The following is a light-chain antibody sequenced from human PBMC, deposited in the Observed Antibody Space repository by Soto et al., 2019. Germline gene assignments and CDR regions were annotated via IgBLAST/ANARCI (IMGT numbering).Light chain of an antibody. CDR3: QQYDDWPLT. Sequence: EIVMTQSPATLSVSPGERATLSCWASQSIKSHLAWYQQKPGQAPRLLIYGASTRASGIPARFSGSGSGTEFSLTISSLESEDFAVYYCQQYDDWPLTFGGGTKVEIK. CDR1: QSIKSH. V-gene: IGKV3-15*01. J-gene: IGKJ4*01. CDR2: GAS.